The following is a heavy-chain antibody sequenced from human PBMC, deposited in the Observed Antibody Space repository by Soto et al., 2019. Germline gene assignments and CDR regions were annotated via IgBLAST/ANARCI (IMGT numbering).Heavy chain of an antibody. D-gene: IGHD2-2*01. CDR1: GFTFSVSA. J-gene: IGHJ6*02. CDR2: ISGSGGST. Sequence: PGGSLRLSCAASGFTFSVSAMSWFRQDPGKGLEWVSAISGSGGSTSYADSVKGRFTISRDNSKNTLYLQMNSLRAEDTAVYYCAKGASMIVPDGMDVWGQGTTVTVSS. V-gene: IGHV3-23*01. CDR3: AKGASMIVPDGMDV.